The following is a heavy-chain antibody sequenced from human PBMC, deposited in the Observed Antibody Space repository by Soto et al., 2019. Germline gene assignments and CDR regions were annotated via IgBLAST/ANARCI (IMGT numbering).Heavy chain of an antibody. J-gene: IGHJ2*01. CDR1: GFTFSNYA. D-gene: IGHD2-15*01. CDR2: TSGRGGST. Sequence: LRLSCAASGFTFSNYAMTWVRQAPGKGLEWVSATSGRGGSTYYADSVKGRFTISRDNSKNTLYLQMNSLRVEDTAVYYCAKQAIVVVEAATGWYFDVWGRGTLVTVSS. V-gene: IGHV3-23*01. CDR3: AKQAIVVVEAATGWYFDV.